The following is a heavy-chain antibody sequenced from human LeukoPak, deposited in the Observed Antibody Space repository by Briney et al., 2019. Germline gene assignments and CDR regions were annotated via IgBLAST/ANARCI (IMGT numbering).Heavy chain of an antibody. J-gene: IGHJ4*02. CDR3: AKEEYSIFDY. CDR2: IRYDGSNK. V-gene: IGHV3-30*02. CDR1: GFTFSSYG. Sequence: GESLKISCAASGFTFSSYGMHWVRQAPGKGLEWVAFIRYDGSNKYYADSVKGRFTISRDNSKNTLYLQMNSLRAEDTAVYYCAKEEYSIFDYWGQGTLVTVSS. D-gene: IGHD4-11*01.